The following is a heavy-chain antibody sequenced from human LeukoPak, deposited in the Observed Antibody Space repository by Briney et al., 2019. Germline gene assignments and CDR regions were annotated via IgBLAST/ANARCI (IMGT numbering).Heavy chain of an antibody. CDR2: INHSGST. CDR1: GGSFSGYY. J-gene: IGHJ5*02. D-gene: IGHD5-12*01. V-gene: IGHV4-34*01. CDR3: ARRRDVDIGATMGGGNWFDP. Sequence: SETLSLTCAVYGGSFSGYYWSWIRQPPGKGLEWIGEINHSGSTNYNPSLKSRVTISVDTSKNQFSLKLSSVTAADTAVYYCARRRDVDIGATMGGGNWFDPWGQGTLVTVSS.